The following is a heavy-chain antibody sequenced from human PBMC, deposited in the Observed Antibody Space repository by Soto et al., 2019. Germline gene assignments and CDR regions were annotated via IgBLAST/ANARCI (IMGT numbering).Heavy chain of an antibody. CDR2: INAANGIT. D-gene: IGHD2-8*01. Sequence: QVQLVQSGAEVKKPGASAKVSCKASGYIFPDYAIHWVRQAPGQRLEWMGWINAANGITKYSQKSQGRVTLTRDTSANTAYMAVTRLKSEDTAPYFCASAPSMLYSASRDYFYRYGLDVWGQGTTVTVSS. J-gene: IGHJ6*02. CDR1: GYIFPDYA. V-gene: IGHV1-3*01. CDR3: ASAPSMLYSASRDYFYRYGLDV.